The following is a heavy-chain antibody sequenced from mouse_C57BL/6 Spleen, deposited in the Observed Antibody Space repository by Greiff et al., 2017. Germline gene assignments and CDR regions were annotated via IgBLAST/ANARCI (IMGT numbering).Heavy chain of an antibody. CDR3: ARSYYYGSSYLYYAMDY. CDR1: GFNIKDYY. D-gene: IGHD1-1*01. V-gene: IGHV14-2*01. J-gene: IGHJ4*01. CDR2: IDPEDGET. Sequence: DVQLQESGAELVKPGASVKLSCTASGFNIKDYYMHWVKQRTEQGLEWIGRIDPEDGETKYAPKFQGKATITADTSSNTAYLQLSSLTSEDTAVYYCARSYYYGSSYLYYAMDYWGQGTSVTVSS.